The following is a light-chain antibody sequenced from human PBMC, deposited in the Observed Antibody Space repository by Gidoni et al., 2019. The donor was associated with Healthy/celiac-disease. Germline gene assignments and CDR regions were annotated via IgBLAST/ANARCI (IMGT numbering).Light chain of an antibody. CDR1: QSVSSN. Sequence: DIVMTQSPATLSVSPGDRATLSCRASQSVSSNLAWYQQKPGQAPRLLIYGASARATGIPARFSGSVSGTEFTLTISSLQSEDCAVYYCQQYNNWPPWTFXQXTKVEIK. V-gene: IGKV3-15*01. CDR3: QQYNNWPPWT. J-gene: IGKJ1*01. CDR2: GAS.